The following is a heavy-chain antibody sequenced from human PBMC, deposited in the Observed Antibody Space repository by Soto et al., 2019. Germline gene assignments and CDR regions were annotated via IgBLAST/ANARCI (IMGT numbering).Heavy chain of an antibody. J-gene: IGHJ5*02. Sequence: ASVKGSCKASGYTLTGDGIGWVRQAPGQGLERMGWISAYNGNTNYAQKLQGRLTISKDTSKSQVVLTMTNMDPVDTATYYCARISIPDFDWPLSLYPWGQGTLVTVSS. CDR1: GYTLTGDG. CDR2: ISAYNGNT. V-gene: IGHV1-18*01. CDR3: ARISIPDFDWPLSLYP. D-gene: IGHD3-9*01.